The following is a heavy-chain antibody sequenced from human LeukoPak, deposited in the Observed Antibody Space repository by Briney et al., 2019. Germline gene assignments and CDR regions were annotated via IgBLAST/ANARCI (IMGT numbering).Heavy chain of an antibody. Sequence: GGSLRLSCAASGFTFSSYWMHWVRQAPGKGLVWVSRINSDGSSTSHADSVKGRFTISRDNAKNTLYLQMNSLRAEDTAVYYCARVGYIAALDYWGQGTLVTVSS. D-gene: IGHD6-13*01. CDR1: GFTFSSYW. V-gene: IGHV3-74*01. CDR2: INSDGSST. CDR3: ARVGYIAALDY. J-gene: IGHJ4*02.